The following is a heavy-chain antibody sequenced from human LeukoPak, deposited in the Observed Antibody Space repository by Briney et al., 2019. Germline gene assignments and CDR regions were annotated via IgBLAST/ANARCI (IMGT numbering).Heavy chain of an antibody. D-gene: IGHD3-10*01. CDR2: IYYSGST. CDR1: GGSISSYY. Sequence: TSETLSLTCTVSGGSISSYYWSWIRQPPGKGLEWIGYIYYSGSTNYNPSLKSRVTISVDTSKNQFSLKLSSVTAADTAVYYCARVGLWFGESYFDYWGQGTLVTVSS. V-gene: IGHV4-59*08. J-gene: IGHJ4*02. CDR3: ARVGLWFGESYFDY.